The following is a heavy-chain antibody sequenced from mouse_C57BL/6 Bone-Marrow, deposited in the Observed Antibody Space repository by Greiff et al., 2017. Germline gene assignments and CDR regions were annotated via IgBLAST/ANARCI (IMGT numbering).Heavy chain of an antibody. CDR1: GYTFTSYW. J-gene: IGHJ3*01. Sequence: QVQLQQPGAELVKPGASVKLSCKASGYTFTSYWMHWVKQRPGQGLEWIGMIHPNSGSTNYNEKFKSKATLTVDKSSSTAYMQLSSLTSEDSAVYYCARDLIYYCNYGFAYWGQGTLVTVSA. D-gene: IGHD2-1*01. V-gene: IGHV1-64*01. CDR3: ARDLIYYCNYGFAY. CDR2: IHPNSGST.